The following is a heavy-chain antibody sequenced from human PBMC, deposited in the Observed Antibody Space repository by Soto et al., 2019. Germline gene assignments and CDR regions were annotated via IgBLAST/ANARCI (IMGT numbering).Heavy chain of an antibody. CDR3: AKNGGGAAAGPFDY. CDR2: ISYDGSET. J-gene: IGHJ4*02. D-gene: IGHD6-25*01. V-gene: IGHV3-30*18. CDR1: GFPFRYYG. Sequence: QVQLVASGGGVVQPGRSLRLSCAASGFPFRYYGMHWVRQPPGKGLEWVALISYDGSETSYADSVKGRVTVSRDNSNNILYLQMDSLRPEDTAVYYCAKNGGGAAAGPFDYWGQGTLVTVSS.